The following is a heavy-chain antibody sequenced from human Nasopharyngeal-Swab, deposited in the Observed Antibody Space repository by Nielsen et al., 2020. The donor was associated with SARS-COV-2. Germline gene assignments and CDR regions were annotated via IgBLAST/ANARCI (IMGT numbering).Heavy chain of an antibody. CDR3: ARDRQPQGWAMVRGAIQYRDYYYYGMDV. CDR2: ISYDGSNK. CDR1: GFTFSSYG. J-gene: IGHJ6*02. Sequence: GESLKISCAASGFTFSSYGMHWVRQAPGKGLEWVAVISYDGSNKYYADSVKGRFTISRDNSKNTLYLQMNSLRAEDTAVYYCARDRQPQGWAMVRGAIQYRDYYYYGMDVWGQGTTVTVSS. V-gene: IGHV3-30*03. D-gene: IGHD3-10*01.